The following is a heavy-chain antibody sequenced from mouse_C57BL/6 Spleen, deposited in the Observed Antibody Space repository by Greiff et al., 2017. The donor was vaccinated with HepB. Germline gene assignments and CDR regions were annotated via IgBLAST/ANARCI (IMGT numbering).Heavy chain of an antibody. Sequence: EVQLQQSGPELVKPGASVKMSCKASGYTLTDYNMHWVKQSHGKSLEWIGYINPNNGGTSYNQKFKGKATLTVNKSSSTAYMELLSLTSEDSAVYYCARKEDYDVRDAMDYWGQGTSVTVSS. CDR1: GYTLTDYN. CDR2: INPNNGGT. CDR3: ARKEDYDVRDAMDY. J-gene: IGHJ4*01. D-gene: IGHD2-4*01. V-gene: IGHV1-22*01.